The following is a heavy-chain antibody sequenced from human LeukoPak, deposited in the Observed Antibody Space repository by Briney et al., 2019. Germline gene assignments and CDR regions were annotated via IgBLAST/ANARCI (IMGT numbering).Heavy chain of an antibody. J-gene: IGHJ4*02. CDR2: ISSSSSTI. D-gene: IGHD2-15*01. CDR1: GFTFSSYG. Sequence: GGSLRLSCVASGFTFSSYGMNWVRQAPGKGLEWVSYISSSSSTIYYADSVKGRFTISRDNAKNSLHLQMNSLRDEDTTVYYCARVGGYCSGGSCYSGYFDYWGQGTLVTVSS. V-gene: IGHV3-48*02. CDR3: ARVGGYCSGGSCYSGYFDY.